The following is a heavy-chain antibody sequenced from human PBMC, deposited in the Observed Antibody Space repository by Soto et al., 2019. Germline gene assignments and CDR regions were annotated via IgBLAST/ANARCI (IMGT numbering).Heavy chain of an antibody. J-gene: IGHJ6*02. V-gene: IGHV4-4*02. Sequence: KPSETLSLSCAVSGGSICSSNWGSWVRQPPGKGLEWIGEIYHSGSTNYNPSLKSRVTISVDKSKNQFSLKLSSVTAADTAVYYCAREWGQWLTPQHPRHNDTHINYYYYGMDVWGQGTTVTVSS. D-gene: IGHD6-19*01. CDR1: GGSICSSNW. CDR3: AREWGQWLTPQHPRHNDTHINYYYYGMDV. CDR2: IYHSGST.